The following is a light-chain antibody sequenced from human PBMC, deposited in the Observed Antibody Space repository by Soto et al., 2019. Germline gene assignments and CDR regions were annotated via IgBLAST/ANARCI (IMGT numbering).Light chain of an antibody. J-gene: IGLJ3*02. CDR1: SSDVGGYNY. V-gene: IGLV2-11*01. CDR2: DVS. Sequence: QSALTQPRSVSGSPGQSVTISCTGTSSDVGGYNYVSWYQQNPGKAPKLLVYDVSKRPSGVPDRFSGSKSGNTPSLTISGLLSEDEADYYCCSYAGSYTWVFGGGTKLTVL. CDR3: CSYAGSYTWV.